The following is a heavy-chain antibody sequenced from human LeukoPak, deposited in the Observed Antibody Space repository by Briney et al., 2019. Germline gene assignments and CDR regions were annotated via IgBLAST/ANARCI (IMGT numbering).Heavy chain of an antibody. D-gene: IGHD3-22*01. J-gene: IGHJ5*02. CDR2: ISNDGGGT. CDR3: AKGSSGYFADL. Sequence: GGSLRLTCAASGFIFNNYGLIWVRQAPGKGLEWVSAISNDGGGTQYADFVEGRFTISRDNSKNTLFLQMSSLRAEDTALYYCAKGSSGYFADLWGQGTLVTVSS. CDR1: GFIFNNYG. V-gene: IGHV3-23*01.